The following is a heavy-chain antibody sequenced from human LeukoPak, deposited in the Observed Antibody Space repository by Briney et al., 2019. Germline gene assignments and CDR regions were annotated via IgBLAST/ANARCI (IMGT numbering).Heavy chain of an antibody. CDR1: GDGVSSNSAA. V-gene: IGHV6-1*01. CDR2: TYFRSKWYS. J-gene: IGHJ4*02. CDR3: ARGPGTLHY. D-gene: IGHD1-1*01. Sequence: SQTLPLTCALSGDGVSSNSAAWNWLRQSPSRGLEWLGRTYFRSKWYSAYAVSVKGRITISPDASKNQFSLQLRSVTPEDTAVYYCARGPGTLHYWGQGSLVTVSS.